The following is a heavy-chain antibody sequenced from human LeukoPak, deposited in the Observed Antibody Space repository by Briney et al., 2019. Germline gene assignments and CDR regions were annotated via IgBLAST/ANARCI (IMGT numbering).Heavy chain of an antibody. CDR2: IKSKTDGGTT. CDR1: GFTFSRYW. D-gene: IGHD3-22*01. CDR3: TTLTMRVVVTLYY. Sequence: GGSLRLSCAAYGFTFSRYWMPCVREAAGRGLEWFGSIKSKTDGGTTDYAAPMKGRYTISRDDSKNTLYLQMISLKTEDTAVYYCTTLTMRVVVTLYYCGQGSLVTVSS. V-gene: IGHV3-15*01. J-gene: IGHJ4*02.